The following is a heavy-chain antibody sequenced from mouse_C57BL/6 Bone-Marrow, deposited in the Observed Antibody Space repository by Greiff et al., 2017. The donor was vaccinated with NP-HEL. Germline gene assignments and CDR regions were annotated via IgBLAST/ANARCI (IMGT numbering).Heavy chain of an antibody. D-gene: IGHD1-1*01. CDR2: ISNLAYSI. CDR3: ARHNYGSIYAMDY. Sequence: EVKLMESGGGLVQPGGSLKLSCAASGFTFCDYGMAWVRQAPRKGPEWVAFISNLAYSIYYADTVTGRFTISRENAKNTLYREMSSLRSEDTAMYYCARHNYGSIYAMDYWGQGTSVTVSS. CDR1: GFTFCDYG. V-gene: IGHV5-15*01. J-gene: IGHJ4*01.